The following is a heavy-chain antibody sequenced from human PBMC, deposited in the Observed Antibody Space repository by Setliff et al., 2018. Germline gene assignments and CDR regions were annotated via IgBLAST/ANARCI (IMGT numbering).Heavy chain of an antibody. Sequence: AASVKVSCKASGYTFTGYYIHWVRQAPGQGLEWMGWINPHSGGTNFPQTFQGRVTISRDNAKNSLYLQMSSLRADDTAVYYCATDQNRAFEDWGQGVLVTVSS. J-gene: IGHJ4*02. V-gene: IGHV1-2*02. CDR3: ATDQNRAFED. CDR2: INPHSGGT. CDR1: GYTFTGYY.